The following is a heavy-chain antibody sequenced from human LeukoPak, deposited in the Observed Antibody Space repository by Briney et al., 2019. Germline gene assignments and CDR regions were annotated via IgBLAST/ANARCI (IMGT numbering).Heavy chain of an antibody. CDR2: IYPGDSDT. V-gene: IGHV5-51*01. D-gene: IGHD3-16*01. Sequence: GESLKISCKTSGYSFSPYWIAWVRQMPGKGLEWMGIIYPGDSDTRYSPSFQGQVIISADKSISTVYLQWNNLKASDTAMYYCARHFGTMGTXAGXFDFWGQGTMVTVSS. J-gene: IGHJ3*01. CDR3: ARHFGTMGTXAGXFDF. CDR1: GYSFSPYW.